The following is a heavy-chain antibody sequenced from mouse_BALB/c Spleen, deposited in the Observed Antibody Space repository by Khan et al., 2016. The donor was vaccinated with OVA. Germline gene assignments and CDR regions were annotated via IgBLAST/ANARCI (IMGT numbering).Heavy chain of an antibody. V-gene: IGHV1-4*01. CDR3: VREGAYHRSDGWFAY. J-gene: IGHJ3*01. CDR1: GYTFTSYT. CDR2: INPSNNYT. Sequence: VQLQQSGAELARPGASVKMSCKASGYTFTSYTMYWVRQRPGQAPEWIGHINPSNNYTNYNQNFKDKATLIVDKSSSTAYMQLSSLTSEDSAVXYCVREGAYHRSDGWFAYWGQGTLVTVSA. D-gene: IGHD2-14*01.